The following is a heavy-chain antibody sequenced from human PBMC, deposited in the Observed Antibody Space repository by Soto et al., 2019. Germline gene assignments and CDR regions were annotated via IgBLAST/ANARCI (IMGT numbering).Heavy chain of an antibody. V-gene: IGHV1-2*04. CDR2: INPNSGGT. Sequence: ASVKVSCKASGYTFTGYYMHWVRQAPGQGLEWMGWINPNSGGTNYAQKFQGWVTMTRDTSISTAYMELSRLRSDDTAVYYCARDHEPFYCSSTSCPGAYYYYYGMDVWGQGTTVTVSS. D-gene: IGHD2-2*01. CDR3: ARDHEPFYCSSTSCPGAYYYYYGMDV. CDR1: GYTFTGYY. J-gene: IGHJ6*02.